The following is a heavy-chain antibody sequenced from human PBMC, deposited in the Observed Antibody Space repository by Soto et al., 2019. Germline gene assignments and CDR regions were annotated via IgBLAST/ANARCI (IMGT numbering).Heavy chain of an antibody. Sequence: PXGSLRLSGAASGFTFSSYGMHWVRQAPGKGLEWVAVISYDGSNKYYADSVKGRFTISRDNSKNTLYLQMNSLRAEDTAVYYCAKDVVVGATTGLGDYYYYYGMDVWGQGTTVTVSS. J-gene: IGHJ6*02. CDR3: AKDVVVGATTGLGDYYYYYGMDV. D-gene: IGHD1-26*01. CDR1: GFTFSSYG. V-gene: IGHV3-30*18. CDR2: ISYDGSNK.